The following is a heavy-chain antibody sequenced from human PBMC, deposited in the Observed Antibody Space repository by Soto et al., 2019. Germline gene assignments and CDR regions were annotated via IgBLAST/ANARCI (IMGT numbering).Heavy chain of an antibody. Sequence: EVQLVESGGGLVRPGGSLRLSCAASGFTFSSYWMSWVRQAPGKGLEWVANIKQDGSEKYYVDSVKGRFTISRDNAKNSLYLQMNSLRAEDTAVYYCARDPYSSGWYLGLIVDIWGQGTMVTVSS. V-gene: IGHV3-7*01. CDR1: GFTFSSYW. J-gene: IGHJ3*02. D-gene: IGHD6-19*01. CDR3: ARDPYSSGWYLGLIVDI. CDR2: IKQDGSEK.